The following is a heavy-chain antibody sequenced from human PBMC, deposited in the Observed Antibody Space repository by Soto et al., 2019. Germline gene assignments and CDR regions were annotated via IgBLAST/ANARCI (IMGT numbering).Heavy chain of an antibody. CDR2: SYSSGST. V-gene: IGHV4-30-4*01. J-gene: IGHJ5*02. Sequence: PSETLSLTCTVSGGSISSGDYYWSWIRQPPGKGLEWIGYSYSSGSTYYNPSLKSRVSISIDTSKNQFSLRLSSVTAADTAVYYCAREREQAARHHTWFDTWGQGTLVTVSS. CDR3: AREREQAARHHTWFDT. D-gene: IGHD2-15*01. CDR1: GGSISSGDYY.